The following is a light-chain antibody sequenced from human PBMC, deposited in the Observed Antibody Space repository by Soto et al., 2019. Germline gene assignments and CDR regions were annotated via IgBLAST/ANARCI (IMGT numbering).Light chain of an antibody. J-gene: IGKJ5*01. CDR2: DAS. Sequence: EFVLTQSPATLPLSPGERATLSCTGIQTVRNNYLAWYQQKPGQAPRLLIYDASSRATGIPDRFSGSGSGTEFTLTISSLQSEDFAVYYCQQYNNWPPITFGQGTRLEIK. CDR1: QTVRNN. V-gene: IGKV3D-15*01. CDR3: QQYNNWPPIT.